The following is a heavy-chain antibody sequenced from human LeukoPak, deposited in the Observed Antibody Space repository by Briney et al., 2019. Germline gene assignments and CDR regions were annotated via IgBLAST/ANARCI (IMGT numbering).Heavy chain of an antibody. CDR1: GGTFSSYA. V-gene: IGHV1-69*06. Sequence: SVKVSCKASGGTFSSYAISWVRQAPGQGLEWMGGIITIFGTANYAQKFQGRVTITADKSTSTAYMELSSLRSEDTAVYYCARDAAPNCSSTSCRGSYYYYYMDVWGKGTTVTVSS. D-gene: IGHD2-2*01. J-gene: IGHJ6*03. CDR2: IITIFGTA. CDR3: ARDAAPNCSSTSCRGSYYYYYMDV.